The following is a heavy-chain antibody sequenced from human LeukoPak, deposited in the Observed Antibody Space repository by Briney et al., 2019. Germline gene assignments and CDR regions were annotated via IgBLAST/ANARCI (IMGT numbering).Heavy chain of an antibody. CDR3: ARDRIAAALFDY. Sequence: PSETLSLTCTVSGGSISSYYWSWIRQPPGKGLEWIGYIYYSGSTNYNPSLKSRVTISVDTSKNQFSLKLSSVTAADTAVYYCARDRIAAALFDYWGQGTLVTVSS. V-gene: IGHV4-59*01. CDR1: GGSISSYY. J-gene: IGHJ4*02. CDR2: IYYSGST. D-gene: IGHD6-13*01.